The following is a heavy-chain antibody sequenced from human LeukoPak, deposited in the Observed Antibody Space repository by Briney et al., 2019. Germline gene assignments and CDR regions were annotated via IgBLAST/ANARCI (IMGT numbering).Heavy chain of an antibody. Sequence: SVKVSCKASGGTFSSYAIGWVRQAPGQGLEWMGGIIPIFGTANYAQKFQGRVTITADESTSTAYMELSSLRSEDTAVYYCARERSSGYNDAFDIWGQGTMVTVSS. V-gene: IGHV1-69*13. CDR2: IIPIFGTA. CDR1: GGTFSSYA. CDR3: ARERSSGYNDAFDI. J-gene: IGHJ3*02. D-gene: IGHD3-22*01.